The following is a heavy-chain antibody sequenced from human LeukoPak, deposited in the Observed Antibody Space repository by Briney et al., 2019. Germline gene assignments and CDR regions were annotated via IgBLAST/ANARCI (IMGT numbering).Heavy chain of an antibody. Sequence: GGSLRLSCAASGFTFSSYGMHRVRQAPGKGLEWVAVIWYDGSNKYYADSVKGRFTISRDNSKNTLYLQMNSLRAEDTAVYYCARDVGSSGSSIDYWGQGTLVTVSS. V-gene: IGHV3-33*01. J-gene: IGHJ4*02. D-gene: IGHD6-19*01. CDR2: IWYDGSNK. CDR3: ARDVGSSGSSIDY. CDR1: GFTFSSYG.